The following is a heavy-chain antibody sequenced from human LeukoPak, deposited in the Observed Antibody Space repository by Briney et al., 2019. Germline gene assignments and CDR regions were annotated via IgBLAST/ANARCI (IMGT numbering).Heavy chain of an antibody. D-gene: IGHD3-3*01. V-gene: IGHV4-39*01. J-gene: IGHJ4*02. Sequence: SDTLSLTCTVSGGSISSSSYYWRWIPQPPGEGLEGIVCIYYSGRTYYTTSLKSRVTISVDTSKNQFSLPLSSVTAADAAVYYCARHQGIDFWSDPFAYWGQGTLVTVSS. CDR2: IYYSGRT. CDR3: ARHQGIDFWSDPFAY. CDR1: GGSISSSSYY.